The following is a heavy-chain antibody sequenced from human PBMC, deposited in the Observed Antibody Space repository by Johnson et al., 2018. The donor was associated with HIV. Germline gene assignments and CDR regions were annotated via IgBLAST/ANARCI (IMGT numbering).Heavy chain of an antibody. CDR3: AKLRWAWGAAFDV. Sequence: QVQLVESGGGVVQPGRSLRLSCAASGFTFSSYAMHWVRLAPGKGLEWVAVTSSDGSNKYYADSVKGRFTISRDNSKNTLYLQMNSLRAEDTAVYYCAKLRWAWGAAFDVWGQGTMVTVSS. CDR2: TSSDGSNK. J-gene: IGHJ3*01. D-gene: IGHD3-16*01. V-gene: IGHV3-30*18. CDR1: GFTFSSYA.